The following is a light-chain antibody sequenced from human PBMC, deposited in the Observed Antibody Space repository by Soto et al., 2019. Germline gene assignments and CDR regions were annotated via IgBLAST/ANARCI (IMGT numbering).Light chain of an antibody. Sequence: EIVLTQSPATLSLSPGERATLSCRASQSVRRYLAWYQQKPGQAPRLLIYDASTRATGIPARFSGRGSGTDFTLIISRLEPEDFAVYFCQQYGSSPPYTFGQGTKVDIK. CDR2: DAS. CDR3: QQYGSSPPYT. J-gene: IGKJ2*01. CDR1: QSVRRY. V-gene: IGKV3-20*01.